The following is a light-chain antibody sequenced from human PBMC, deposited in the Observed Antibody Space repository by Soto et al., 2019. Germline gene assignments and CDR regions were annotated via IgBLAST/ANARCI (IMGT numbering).Light chain of an antibody. CDR3: QQSGSSSWT. CDR2: GAS. J-gene: IGKJ1*01. V-gene: IGKV3-20*01. CDR1: QSVSINY. Sequence: EILLTQSPGTLSFSPGEKDTLSCRASQSVSINYLAWYQQKPGQAPRLLIYGASSRATGIPDRFSGSGSGTDFTLTISRLEPEDFAVYYCQQSGSSSWTFGQGTKVDIK.